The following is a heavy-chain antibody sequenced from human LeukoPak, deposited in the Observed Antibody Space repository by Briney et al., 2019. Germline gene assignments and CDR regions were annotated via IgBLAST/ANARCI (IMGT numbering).Heavy chain of an antibody. J-gene: IGHJ1*01. V-gene: IGHV3-48*04. CDR1: GFTFSSYS. Sequence: GGSLRLSCEVSGFTFSSYSMTWVRQVPGKGLEWIAYMTATSNTFYYADSVKGRFTISRDNARNTLFLQMNSLTVEDTAVYYCARSLSGYDPLSAFWGQGTLVTVSS. CDR3: ARSLSGYDPLSAF. D-gene: IGHD5-12*01. CDR2: MTATSNTF.